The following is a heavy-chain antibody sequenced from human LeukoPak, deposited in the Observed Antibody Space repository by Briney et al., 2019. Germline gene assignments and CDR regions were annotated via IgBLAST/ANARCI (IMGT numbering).Heavy chain of an antibody. J-gene: IGHJ4*02. CDR1: GFTFSSYA. CDR2: ISGSGGST. D-gene: IGHD3-22*01. V-gene: IGHV3-23*01. Sequence: PGGSLRLSCAASGFTFSSYAMSWVRQAPGKGLEWVSAISGSGGSTYYADSVKGRFTISRDNSKNTLYLQMNSLRAEDTAVYYCAKGQRGIVVVISDYWGQGTLVTVSS. CDR3: AKGQRGIVVVISDY.